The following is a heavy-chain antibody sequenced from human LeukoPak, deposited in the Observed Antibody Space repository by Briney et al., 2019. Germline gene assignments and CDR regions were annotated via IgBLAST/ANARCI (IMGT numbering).Heavy chain of an antibody. CDR2: IITLFGTP. J-gene: IGHJ6*03. D-gene: IGHD2-15*01. V-gene: IGHV1-69*06. CDR3: ASATLRCSGGSCYEMDV. Sequence: SVKVSCKASGGTFSSYTISWVRQAPGQGLEWMGGIITLFGTPDYAQKFQDRLTITADKSTSTAYMELSSLRSEDTAVYYCASATLRCSGGSCYEMDVWGKGTTVTVSS. CDR1: GGTFSSYT.